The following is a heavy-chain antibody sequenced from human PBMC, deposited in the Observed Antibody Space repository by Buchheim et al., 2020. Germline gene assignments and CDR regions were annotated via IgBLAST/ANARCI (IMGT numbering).Heavy chain of an antibody. CDR3: ARSLPFYFVS. Sequence: EGQLLESGGGLVQPGGSLTLSCAASGFTFSNSPMRWVRQAPGKGLEWVSSISAVSGVTYYGDSVKGRFTISRDNSKSTLYLHMNSLRAEDTAVYYCARSLPFYFVSWGQGTL. CDR2: ISAVSGVT. J-gene: IGHJ4*02. D-gene: IGHD1-26*01. V-gene: IGHV3-23*01. CDR1: GFTFSNSP.